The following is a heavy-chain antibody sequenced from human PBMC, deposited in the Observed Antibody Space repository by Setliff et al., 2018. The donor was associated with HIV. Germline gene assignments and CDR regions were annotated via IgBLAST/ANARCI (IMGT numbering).Heavy chain of an antibody. Sequence: SETLSLTCTVSGGSISSSSYYWGWIRQPPGKGLELIGSIYYTGTTYYHPSLESRVTLSVDMSRNQFSLRLTSVIAADTGVYYCARHSDSSSWPPGGYYHYMDVWGKWTTVTVSS. CDR3: ARHSDSSSWPPGGYYHYMDV. D-gene: IGHD6-13*01. V-gene: IGHV4-39*01. CDR2: IYYTGTT. CDR1: GGSISSSSYY. J-gene: IGHJ6*03.